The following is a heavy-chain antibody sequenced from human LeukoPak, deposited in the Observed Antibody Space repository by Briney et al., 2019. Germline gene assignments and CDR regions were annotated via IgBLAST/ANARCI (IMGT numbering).Heavy chain of an antibody. D-gene: IGHD2-15*01. J-gene: IGHJ3*02. Sequence: SVKVSCKASGGTFSSYAISWVRQAPGQGLEWMGGIIPIFGTANYAQKFQGRVTITADKSTSTAYMELSSLRSEDTAVYYCARDRPSRYCSGGSCLGAFDIWGQGTMVTVSS. V-gene: IGHV1-69*06. CDR1: GGTFSSYA. CDR3: ARDRPSRYCSGGSCLGAFDI. CDR2: IIPIFGTA.